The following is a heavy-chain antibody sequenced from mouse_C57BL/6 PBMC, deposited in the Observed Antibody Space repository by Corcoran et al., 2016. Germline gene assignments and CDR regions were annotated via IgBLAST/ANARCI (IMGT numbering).Heavy chain of an antibody. CDR2: IYPGDGDT. D-gene: IGHD2-12*01. CDR3: ERAIRRDYAMDY. Sequence: QVQLQQSGAELVKPGASVKISCKASGYAFRSYWMNWVKQRPGKGLEWIGQIYPGDGDTNYNGKFKGKATLTADKSSSTAYMQLSSLTSEDSAVYFGERAIRRDYAMDYWGQGTSVTVSS. V-gene: IGHV1-80*01. CDR1: GYAFRSYW. J-gene: IGHJ4*01.